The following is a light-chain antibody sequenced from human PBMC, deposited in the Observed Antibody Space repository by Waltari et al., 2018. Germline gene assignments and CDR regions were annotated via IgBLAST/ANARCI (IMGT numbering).Light chain of an antibody. CDR1: SSNIGSNY. V-gene: IGLV1-47*01. CDR3: AAWDDSLSGPV. CDR2: RNN. Sequence: QSVLTQPPSASGTPGQRVTISCSGSSSNIGSNYVYWYQQLPGTAPKLLIYRNNPRPSGVPGQVSDSKAGTSASLAISGLRSEDEADYYCAAWDDSLSGPVVGGGTKLTVL. J-gene: IGLJ2*01.